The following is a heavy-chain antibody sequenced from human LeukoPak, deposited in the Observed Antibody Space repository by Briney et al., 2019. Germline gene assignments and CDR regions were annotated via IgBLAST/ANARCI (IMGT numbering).Heavy chain of an antibody. Sequence: GGSLRLSCAASGFTFSSYAMSWVRQAPGKGLEWVSSISSSSSYIYYADSVKGRFTISRDTAKNSLYLQMNSLRAEDTAVYYCARDSFTSGSYFYWGQGTLVTVSS. CDR2: ISSSSSYI. V-gene: IGHV3-21*01. CDR1: GFTFSSYA. D-gene: IGHD1-26*01. CDR3: ARDSFTSGSYFY. J-gene: IGHJ4*02.